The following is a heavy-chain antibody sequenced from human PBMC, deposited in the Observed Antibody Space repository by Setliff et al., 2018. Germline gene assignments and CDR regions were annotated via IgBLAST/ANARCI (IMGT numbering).Heavy chain of an antibody. V-gene: IGHV4-61*02. J-gene: IGHJ4*02. CDR2: LHTSGST. CDR1: GGSTSSGSYY. CDR3: ARDNTIVGATDY. D-gene: IGHD1-26*01. Sequence: PSETLSLTCAVSGGSTSSGSYYWSWIRQPAGKGLEWVGRLHTSGSTNYNPSLKSRVTISVDTSKNQFSLKLSSVTAADTAVYFCARDNTIVGATDYWGQGTLVTVSS.